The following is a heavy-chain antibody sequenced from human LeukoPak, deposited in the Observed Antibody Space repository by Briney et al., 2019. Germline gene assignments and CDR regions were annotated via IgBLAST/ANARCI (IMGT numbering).Heavy chain of an antibody. Sequence: GGSLRLTCAASGFTFSSYAMHWVRQAPGKGLEWVAVISYDGSNKYYADSVKGRFTISRDNSKNTLYLQMNSLRAEDTAVYYCARGADYYDSSGYAPHGYMDVWGKGTTVTVSS. D-gene: IGHD3-22*01. J-gene: IGHJ6*03. V-gene: IGHV3-30*04. CDR1: GFTFSSYA. CDR3: ARGADYYDSSGYAPHGYMDV. CDR2: ISYDGSNK.